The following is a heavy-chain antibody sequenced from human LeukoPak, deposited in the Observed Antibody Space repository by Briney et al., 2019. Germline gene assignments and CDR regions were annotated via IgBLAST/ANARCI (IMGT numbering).Heavy chain of an antibody. CDR1: GGSISSSSYY. Sequence: SETLSLTCTVSGGSISSSSYYWGWIRQPPGKGLEWIGSIYYSGSTYYNPSLKSRVTISVDTSKNQFSLNLASVTAADTAVYYCARGVEAAAVDYYYYMDVWGKGTTVTVSS. CDR2: IYYSGST. J-gene: IGHJ6*03. D-gene: IGHD6-13*01. V-gene: IGHV4-39*01. CDR3: ARGVEAAAVDYYYYMDV.